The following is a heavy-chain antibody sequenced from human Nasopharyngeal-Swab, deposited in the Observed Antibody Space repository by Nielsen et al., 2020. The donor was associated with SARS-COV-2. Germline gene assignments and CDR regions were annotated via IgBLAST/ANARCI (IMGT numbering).Heavy chain of an antibody. Sequence: LSLSCAASGFTFSSYGMHWVRQAPGKGLEWVAVISYDGSNKYYADSVKGRFTISRDNSKNTLYLQMNSLRAEDTAVYYCAKSRVGGPYYYYGMDVWGQGTTVTVSS. CDR2: ISYDGSNK. V-gene: IGHV3-30*18. J-gene: IGHJ6*02. CDR1: GFTFSSYG. CDR3: AKSRVGGPYYYYGMDV. D-gene: IGHD3-16*01.